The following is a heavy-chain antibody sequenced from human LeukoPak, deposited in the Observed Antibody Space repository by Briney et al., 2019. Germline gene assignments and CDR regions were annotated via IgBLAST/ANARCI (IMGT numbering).Heavy chain of an antibody. CDR3: ARDRGQTGYYWSYYYYMDV. CDR2: ISGGSSTM. J-gene: IGHJ6*03. Sequence: HSGGSLRLSCAASGFTFSDYSMNWVRQAPGKGLEWVSYISGGSSTMYYADSVKGRFTISRDNAQNSLYLQMNSLRAEDTAVYYCARDRGQTGYYWSYYYYMDVWGIGTTVTASS. V-gene: IGHV3-48*01. CDR1: GFTFSDYS. D-gene: IGHD3-9*01.